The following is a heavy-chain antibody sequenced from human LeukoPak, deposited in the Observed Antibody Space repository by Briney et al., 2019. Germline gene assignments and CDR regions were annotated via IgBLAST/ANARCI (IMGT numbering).Heavy chain of an antibody. CDR2: VYYSGTT. CDR1: GDSISSHY. D-gene: IGHD5-24*01. V-gene: IGHV4-59*11. CDR3: ARVVETIQWATWFDP. Sequence: PSDTLSLTCSVSGDSISSHYWGWIRQTPGKGLEWIGYVYYSGTTVYKPSLRSRATVSVDTSKNEFSLKLSSMTTADTAVYYCARVVETIQWATWFDPWGQGTLVTVSS. J-gene: IGHJ5*02.